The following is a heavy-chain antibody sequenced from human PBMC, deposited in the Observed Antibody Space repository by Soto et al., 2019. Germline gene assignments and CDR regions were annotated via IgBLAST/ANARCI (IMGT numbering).Heavy chain of an antibody. Sequence: GGSLRLSCAASGFTFSSYWMHWVRQAPGKGLVWVSRINSDGSSTSYADSVKGRFTISRDNAKNTLYLQMNSLRAEDTAVYYCAVGYCSSTSCWAYYYYYGMDVWGQGTTVTVSS. CDR3: AVGYCSSTSCWAYYYYYGMDV. CDR2: INSDGSST. J-gene: IGHJ6*02. CDR1: GFTFSSYW. V-gene: IGHV3-74*01. D-gene: IGHD2-2*01.